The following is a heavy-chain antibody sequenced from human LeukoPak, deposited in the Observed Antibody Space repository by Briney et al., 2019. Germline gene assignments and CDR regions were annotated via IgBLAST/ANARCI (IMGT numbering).Heavy chain of an antibody. V-gene: IGHV3-9*01. CDR3: AKDSGPYYYGSGSDYGMDV. CDR1: GFTFDDYA. Sequence: GGSLRLSCAASGFTFDDYAMHWVRQAPGKGLELVSGISWNSGSIGYADSVKGRFTISRDNAKNSLYLQMNSLRAEDTALYYCAKDSGPYYYGSGSDYGMDVWGQGTTVTVSS. D-gene: IGHD3-10*01. CDR2: ISWNSGSI. J-gene: IGHJ6*02.